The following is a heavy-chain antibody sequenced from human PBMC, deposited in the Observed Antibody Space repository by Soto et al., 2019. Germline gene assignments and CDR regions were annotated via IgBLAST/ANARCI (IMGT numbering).Heavy chain of an antibody. CDR1: GYTFSSYT. J-gene: IGHJ4*02. D-gene: IGHD3-16*01. CDR2: IIPVFNSA. V-gene: IGHV1-69*01. Sequence: QVRLVQSGPEVKKPGSSVKVSCKASGYTFSSYTINWVRQAPGQGLELMGGIIPVFNSATYAQKFQGRVTITADESTSTAYLELRSLRSEDTAVYYCARIGDGNPRPCDYWGQGTLVTVSS. CDR3: ARIGDGNPRPCDY.